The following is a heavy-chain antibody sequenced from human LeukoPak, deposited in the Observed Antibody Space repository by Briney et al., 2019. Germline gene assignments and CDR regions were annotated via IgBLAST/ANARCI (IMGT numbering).Heavy chain of an antibody. CDR1: GGSISGSSYY. J-gene: IGHJ4*02. CDR3: ARLRGAMTTVTSDFDY. D-gene: IGHD4-17*01. CDR2: GFYSGSA. V-gene: IGHV4-39*01. Sequence: SESLSLTCIVSGGSISGSSYYWAWIRQSPGKGLEWIGSGFYSGSAYYNPSLKSRVTISVDTSKNQFSLNLSSVTAADTAVYYCARLRGAMTTVTSDFDYWGQGTLVTVSS.